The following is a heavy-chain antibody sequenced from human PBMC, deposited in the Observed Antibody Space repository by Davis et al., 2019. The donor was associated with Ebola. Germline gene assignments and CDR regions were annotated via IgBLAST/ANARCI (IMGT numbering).Heavy chain of an antibody. CDR1: GFTFSSYE. Sequence: GESLKISCAASGFTFSSYEMNWVRQAPGKGLEWVSYISSSSSTIYYADSVKGRFTISRDNAKNSLYLQMNSLTAEDTAVYFCARGAFRSYNNYGRPDCWGLGTLVTVSS. CDR2: ISSSSSTI. J-gene: IGHJ4*02. CDR3: ARGAFRSYNNYGRPDC. D-gene: IGHD4-11*01. V-gene: IGHV3-48*01.